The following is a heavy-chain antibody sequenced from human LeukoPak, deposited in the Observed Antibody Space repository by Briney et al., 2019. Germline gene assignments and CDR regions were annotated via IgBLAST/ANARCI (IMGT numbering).Heavy chain of an antibody. CDR3: ARERNGMVRGALF. CDR1: GFTFSSNY. V-gene: IGHV3-53*01. J-gene: IGHJ4*02. CDR2: IYSGGST. Sequence: GGSLRLSCAASGFTFSSNYMSWVRQAPGKGLEWVSVIYSGGSTYYADSVKGRFTISRDNSKNTLYLQMNSLRAEDTAVYYCARERNGMVRGALFWGQGTLVTVSS. D-gene: IGHD3-10*01.